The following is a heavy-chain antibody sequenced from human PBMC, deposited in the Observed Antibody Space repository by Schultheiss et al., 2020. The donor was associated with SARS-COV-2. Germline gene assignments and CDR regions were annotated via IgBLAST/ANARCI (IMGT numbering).Heavy chain of an antibody. CDR2: IYHSGST. Sequence: SETLSLTCAVSGYSISSGYYWGWIRQPPGKGLEWIGSIYHSGSTYYNPSLKSRVTISVDTSKNQFSLKLSSVTAADTAVYYCARGRVFGVVIYNMDVWGQGTTVTVSS. J-gene: IGHJ6*02. CDR1: GYSISSGYY. D-gene: IGHD3-3*01. V-gene: IGHV4-38-2*01. CDR3: ARGRVFGVVIYNMDV.